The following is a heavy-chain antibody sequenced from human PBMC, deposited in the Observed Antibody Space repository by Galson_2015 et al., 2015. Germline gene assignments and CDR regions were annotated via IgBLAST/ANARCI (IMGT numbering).Heavy chain of an antibody. D-gene: IGHD3-22*01. J-gene: IGHJ4*02. CDR3: ARDVGRIVGNGLDC. CDR2: ISYSGFT. Sequence: PPGKGLEWIASISYSGFTYYNPSLKSRVTMSIDTSKNQFSVSLSSVTAADTAVYYCARDVGRIVGNGLDCWGQGTLVTISS. V-gene: IGHV4-39*07.